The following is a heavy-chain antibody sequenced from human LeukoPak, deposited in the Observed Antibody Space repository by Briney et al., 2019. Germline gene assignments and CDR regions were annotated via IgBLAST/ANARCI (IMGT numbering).Heavy chain of an antibody. CDR2: INTDGSTT. CDR1: GFTFSSRW. Sequence: GGSLRLSCVASGFTFSSRWMHWVRQAPGKELVWVSIINTDGSTTRYADFVEGRFTISRDNARNTLYLEMNSLRVEDTAVYFCARDISRTMDVWGQGTTVTV. J-gene: IGHJ6*02. CDR3: ARDISRTMDV. D-gene: IGHD2/OR15-2a*01. V-gene: IGHV3-74*01.